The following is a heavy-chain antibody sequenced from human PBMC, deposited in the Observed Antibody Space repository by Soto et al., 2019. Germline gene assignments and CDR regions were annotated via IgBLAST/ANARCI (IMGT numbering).Heavy chain of an antibody. D-gene: IGHD2-15*01. Sequence: QVQLVQSGAEGKKPGASVKVSCKASGYTFTSYAMHWVRQAPGQRLEWMGWINAGNGNTKYSQKFQGRVTITRDTSASTAYMELSSLRSEDTAVYYCARDNLDSVVVVEEGFDPWGQGTLVTVSS. J-gene: IGHJ5*02. V-gene: IGHV1-3*01. CDR3: ARDNLDSVVVVEEGFDP. CDR2: INAGNGNT. CDR1: GYTFTSYA.